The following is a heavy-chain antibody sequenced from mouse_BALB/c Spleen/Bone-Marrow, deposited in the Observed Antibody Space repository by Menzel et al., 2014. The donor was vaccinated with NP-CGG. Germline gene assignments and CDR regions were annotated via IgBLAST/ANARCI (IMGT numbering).Heavy chain of an antibody. J-gene: IGHJ2*01. CDR3: ARDGNTFNC. CDR2: IHPSDSVT. Sequence: QVKLLESGAELVRPGVSVKLSCTASGYSFTSYWMNWVKQRPGQGLEWIGMIHPSDSVTRLNQNFKDKATVTVDKSSSTAYMQLSSPTSDVSEVYYCARDGNTFNCWGQGTILTVSS. V-gene: IGHV1S82*01. CDR1: GYSFTSYW. D-gene: IGHD2-1*01.